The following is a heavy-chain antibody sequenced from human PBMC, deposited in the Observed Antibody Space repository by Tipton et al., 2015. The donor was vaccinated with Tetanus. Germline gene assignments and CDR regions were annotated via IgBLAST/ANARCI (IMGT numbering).Heavy chain of an antibody. CDR2: IDPEDGET. D-gene: IGHD3-10*01. CDR3: ARELGGSGFPDY. V-gene: IGHV1-69-2*01. Sequence: VQLVQSGAEVKKPGATVKISCMVSGYTFIDYYIHWVQQAPGKGLEWMGLIDPEDGETVYAEKFQGRVTITADTSTDTAYMELSRLRSDDTAVYYCARELGGSGFPDYWGQGTLVTVSS. J-gene: IGHJ4*02. CDR1: GYTFIDYY.